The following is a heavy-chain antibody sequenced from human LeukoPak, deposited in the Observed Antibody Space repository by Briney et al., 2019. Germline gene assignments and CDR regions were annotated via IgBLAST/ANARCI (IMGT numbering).Heavy chain of an antibody. CDR3: ARGQQVSDY. CDR2: ISTSGSVI. Sequence: GSLRLSCAASGFTFISYEMNWVRQAPGKGLEWVSHISTSGSVIDYADSVKGRFTISRDNAKNSLYLQMNSLRAEDTAVYYCARGQQVSDYWGQGTLVTVSS. J-gene: IGHJ4*02. CDR1: GFTFISYE. D-gene: IGHD6-13*01. V-gene: IGHV3-48*03.